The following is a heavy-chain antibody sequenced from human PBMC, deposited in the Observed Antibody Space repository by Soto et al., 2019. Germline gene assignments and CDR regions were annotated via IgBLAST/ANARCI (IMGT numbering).Heavy chain of an antibody. CDR1: GFTFSNAW. CDR2: IKSKTDGGTT. Sequence: EVQLVESGGGLVKPGGSLRLSCAASGFTFSNAWMSWVRQAPGKGLEWVGRIKSKTDGGTTDYAAPVKGRFTISRDDSKNTLYLQMNSLKTEDTAVYYCTTRGYSGYYYFDYWGQGTLVTVSS. D-gene: IGHD5-12*01. CDR3: TTRGYSGYYYFDY. V-gene: IGHV3-15*01. J-gene: IGHJ4*02.